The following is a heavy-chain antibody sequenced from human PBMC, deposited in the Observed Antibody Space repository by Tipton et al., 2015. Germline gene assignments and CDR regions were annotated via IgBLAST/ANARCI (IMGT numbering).Heavy chain of an antibody. V-gene: IGHV4-38-2*01. D-gene: IGHD2-21*01. CDR2: ISHSGNT. CDR3: ARGHCFNSGCHPQDEAFDI. CDR1: GYSISSGYY. J-gene: IGHJ3*02. Sequence: GLVKPSETLSLTCDVSGYSISSGYYWGWIRQPPGKGLEWIGSISHSGNTNYNPSLKSRVTISVDTSKSRLSLTLTSVTAADTAVYYCARGHCFNSGCHPQDEAFDIWGHGTMLTVSS.